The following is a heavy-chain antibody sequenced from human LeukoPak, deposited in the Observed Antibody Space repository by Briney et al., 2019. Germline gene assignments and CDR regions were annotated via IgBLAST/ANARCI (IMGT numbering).Heavy chain of an antibody. Sequence: PGGSLRLSCAASGFTFSSYAMHWVRQAPGKGLEWVAVISYDGSNKYYADSVKGRFTISRDNSKNTLYLQMNSLRAEDTAVYYCARVRHSSSWYWFDPWGQGTLVTVSS. D-gene: IGHD6-13*01. CDR3: ARVRHSSSWYWFDP. J-gene: IGHJ5*02. CDR1: GFTFSSYA. CDR2: ISYDGSNK. V-gene: IGHV3-30-3*01.